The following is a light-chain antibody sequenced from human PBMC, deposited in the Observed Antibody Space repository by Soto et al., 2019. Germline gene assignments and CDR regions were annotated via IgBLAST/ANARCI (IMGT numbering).Light chain of an antibody. CDR1: SSDVGGYNY. J-gene: IGLJ1*01. Sequence: QSALTQPASVSGSPGQSITISCTGTSSDVGGYNYVSWLHQHPGKVPKLIIYDVSSRPSGVSNRFSGSKSGNTASLTISGLQAEDEADYYCTSYTSSNTHVFGGGTKLTVL. CDR3: TSYTSSNTHV. CDR2: DVS. V-gene: IGLV2-14*01.